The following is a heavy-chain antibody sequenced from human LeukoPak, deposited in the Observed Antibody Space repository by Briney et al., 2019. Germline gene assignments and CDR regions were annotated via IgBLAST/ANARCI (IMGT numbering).Heavy chain of an antibody. CDR3: ARDPVEISYDY. V-gene: IGHV3-11*04. J-gene: IGHJ4*02. CDR1: GFTFSDYY. D-gene: IGHD5-24*01. CDR2: ISSSGSSI. Sequence: PGGSLRPSCAASGFTFSDYYMSWIRQAPGKGLEWVSYISSSGSSIYYADSVRGRFTISRDNAKNSLYLQMISLRAEDTAVYYCARDPVEISYDYWGQGTLVTVSS.